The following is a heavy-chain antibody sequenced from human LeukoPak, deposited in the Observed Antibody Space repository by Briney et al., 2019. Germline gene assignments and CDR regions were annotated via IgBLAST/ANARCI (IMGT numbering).Heavy chain of an antibody. D-gene: IGHD6-19*01. CDR3: ARVVRYNSIAVAERLDY. CDR2: INHSGST. CDR1: GGSFSGYY. V-gene: IGHV4-34*01. Sequence: SETLSLTCAVYGGSFSGYYWSWIRQPPGKGLEWIGEINHSGSTNYNPSLKSRVTISVDTSKNQFSLKLSSVTAADTAVYYCARVVRYNSIAVAERLDYWGQGTLVTASS. J-gene: IGHJ4*02.